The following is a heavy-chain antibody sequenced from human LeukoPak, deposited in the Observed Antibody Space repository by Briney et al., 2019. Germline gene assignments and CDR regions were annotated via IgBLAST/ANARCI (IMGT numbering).Heavy chain of an antibody. J-gene: IGHJ4*02. CDR1: GYTFTSYY. CDR2: INPSGGST. D-gene: IGHD3-22*01. CDR3: ARDWGHYYDRSGYYPDY. Sequence: ASVKVSCKASGYTFTSYYMHWVRQAPGQGLEWMGIINPSGGSTSYAQKFQGRVTMTRDTSTSTVYMELSSLRSEDTAVYYCARDWGHYYDRSGYYPDYWGQGTLVTVSS. V-gene: IGHV1-46*01.